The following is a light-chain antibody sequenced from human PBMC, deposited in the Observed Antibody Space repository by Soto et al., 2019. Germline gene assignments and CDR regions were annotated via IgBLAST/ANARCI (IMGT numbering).Light chain of an antibody. CDR2: GAS. Sequence: IVMTQSPATLSVSPGERATLSCRASQSVSSNLAWYQQKPGQAPRLLIYGASTRATGIPARFSGSGSGTEFTLTISSLQSEDFAVYSCQQYNNWPPLTFGGGTKVDIK. CDR3: QQYNNWPPLT. CDR1: QSVSSN. V-gene: IGKV3-15*01. J-gene: IGKJ4*01.